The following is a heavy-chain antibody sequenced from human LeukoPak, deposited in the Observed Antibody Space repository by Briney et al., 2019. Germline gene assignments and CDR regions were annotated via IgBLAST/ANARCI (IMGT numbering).Heavy chain of an antibody. CDR2: IFDIGNT. CDR1: GVSQNNYY. V-gene: IGHV4-59*13. J-gene: IGHJ5*02. CDR3: AKGMMPDWFDP. Sequence: PSETLSPTCNVSGVSQNNYYWTWVRQSPGKGLEWIGYIFDIGNTNYNPSLKSRATISLDRSKNQSSLRLNSVTAADTAVYYCAKGMMPDWFDPWGQGTLVTVST. D-gene: IGHD2-2*01.